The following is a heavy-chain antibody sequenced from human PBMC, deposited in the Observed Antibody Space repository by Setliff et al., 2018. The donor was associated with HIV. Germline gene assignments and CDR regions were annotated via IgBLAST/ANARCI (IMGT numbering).Heavy chain of an antibody. D-gene: IGHD2-15*01. CDR2: ISGYNGNT. CDR3: ARSGLYCSGGRCYSGAFDI. V-gene: IGHV1-18*01. J-gene: IGHJ3*02. CDR1: NYTFISFG. Sequence: GASVKVSCKASNYTFISFGINWVRQAPGQGLEWMGWISGYNGNTNYAQNLQGRVTMTTDTSASTAYMELRSLRSDDTAVYYCARSGLYCSGGRCYSGAFDIWGQGTMVTVSS.